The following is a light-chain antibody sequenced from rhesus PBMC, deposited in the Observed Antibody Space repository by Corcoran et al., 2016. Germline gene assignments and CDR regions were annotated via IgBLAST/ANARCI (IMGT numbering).Light chain of an antibody. CDR2: GAS. Sequence: DIQMTQSPSALSASVGDRVTISCRASQNIYSNLAWYQQKPGKAPKLLIYGASSLQTGIPSRFSGRGSGTDFTLTISSLQPEDSAAYYCQHYYDNPWTFGQGTKVEIK. J-gene: IGKJ1*01. CDR1: QNIYSN. CDR3: QHYYDNPWT. V-gene: IGKV1S12*01.